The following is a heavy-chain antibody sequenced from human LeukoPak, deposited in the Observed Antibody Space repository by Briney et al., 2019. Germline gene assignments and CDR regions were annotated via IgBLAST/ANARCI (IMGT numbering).Heavy chain of an antibody. CDR3: ATIKRGSIFGYFDF. CDR2: LFDSVNT. V-gene: IGHV4-59*11. D-gene: IGHD5-18*01. Sequence: SETLSLTCTVSGGSISSHYWSWIRQPPGKGLEWIAYLFDSVNTKANPSLQGRLTLSEDTSKNQFSLRLSSVTAADTAVYYCATIKRGSIFGYFDFWGQGIKVTVSS. CDR1: GGSISSHY. J-gene: IGHJ4*02.